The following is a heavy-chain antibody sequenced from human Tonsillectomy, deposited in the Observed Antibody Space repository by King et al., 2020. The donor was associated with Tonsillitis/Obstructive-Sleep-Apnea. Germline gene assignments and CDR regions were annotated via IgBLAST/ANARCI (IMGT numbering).Heavy chain of an antibody. D-gene: IGHD6-19*01. CDR2: ISGSGDIT. Sequence: VQLVESGGGLVQPGGSLRLSCGASGFTFNNYAMSWVRQAPGKGLEWVSGISGSGDITYYADSVKGRFTISRDNSKSTLYLQMNSLRADDTAVYYCAKDLGDSSGWFFNLFDPWGQGTLVTVSS. CDR3: AKDLGDSSGWFFNLFDP. V-gene: IGHV3-23*04. CDR1: GFTFNNYA. J-gene: IGHJ5*02.